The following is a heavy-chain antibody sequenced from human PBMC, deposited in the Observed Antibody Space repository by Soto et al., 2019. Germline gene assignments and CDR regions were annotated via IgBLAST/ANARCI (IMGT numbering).Heavy chain of an antibody. J-gene: IGHJ3*02. D-gene: IGHD3-22*01. V-gene: IGHV3-23*01. CDR2: ISGSGGST. CDR1: GFTVSIYS. CDR3: AKVAYYYDSSGYYQHDAFDI. Sequence: GGSLILSCSASGFTVSIYSLSWVRQAPGKGLEWVSAISGSGGSTYYADSVKGRFTISRDNSKNTLYLQMNSLRAEDTAVYYCAKVAYYYDSSGYYQHDAFDIWGQGTMVTVSS.